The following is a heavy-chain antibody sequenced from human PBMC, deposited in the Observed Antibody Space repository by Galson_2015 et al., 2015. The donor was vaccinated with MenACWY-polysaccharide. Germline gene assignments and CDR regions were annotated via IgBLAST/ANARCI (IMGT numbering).Heavy chain of an antibody. V-gene: IGHV3-7*01. Sequence: SLRLSCAASALTFSSYWMSWVRQAPGKGLEWVANINLDGRDKYYVDSVRGRFTISRENARNSLYLQMNSLRVEDTAVYYCARQRGYSYGYNDYWGQGTLVTVSS. J-gene: IGHJ4*02. D-gene: IGHD5-18*01. CDR2: INLDGRDK. CDR1: ALTFSSYW. CDR3: ARQRGYSYGYNDY.